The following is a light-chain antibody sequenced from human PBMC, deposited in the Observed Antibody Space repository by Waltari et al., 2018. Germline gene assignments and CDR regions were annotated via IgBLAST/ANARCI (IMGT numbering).Light chain of an antibody. CDR1: QSLLSSDGNTY. J-gene: IGKJ4*01. Sequence: DVVMTQTPLYLAVTPGQSASISCRSSQSLLSSDGNTYVSWFHQRPGQSPRRLFYKVSFRDSGVPDRITSSGSYTDFSLEISRVEAEDVGHYYCMQGTHWPPLTFGGGTKVEI. V-gene: IGKV2-30*01. CDR3: MQGTHWPPLT. CDR2: KVS.